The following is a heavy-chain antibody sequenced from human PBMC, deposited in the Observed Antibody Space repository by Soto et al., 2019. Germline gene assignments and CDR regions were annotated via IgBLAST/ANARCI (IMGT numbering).Heavy chain of an antibody. CDR3: ARHVTTVTTTYWHFDL. D-gene: IGHD4-17*01. CDR1: GGSISSSSYY. CDR2: MSNSGST. V-gene: IGHV4-39*01. J-gene: IGHJ2*01. Sequence: QLQLQESGPGLVKPLETLSLTCTVSGGSISSSSYYWGWIRQPPGKGLEGVGSMSNSGSTYYAPSLKSRLTISVDTSKSQFSLTLRAVTAADTAVYYCARHVTTVTTTYWHFDLWGRGTLVTVSS.